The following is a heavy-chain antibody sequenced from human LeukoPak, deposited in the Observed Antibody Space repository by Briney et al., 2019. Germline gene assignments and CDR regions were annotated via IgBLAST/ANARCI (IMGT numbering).Heavy chain of an antibody. Sequence: GGSLRLSCAASGNYWMHWARQAPGKGLVWVSHINSDGSWTSYADSVKGRFTISKDNAKNTVYLQMNNLRAEDTAVYYCVSFYETYWGRGTLVTVSS. J-gene: IGHJ4*02. CDR3: VSFYETY. V-gene: IGHV3-74*01. CDR2: INSDGSWT. D-gene: IGHD2-2*01. CDR1: GNYW.